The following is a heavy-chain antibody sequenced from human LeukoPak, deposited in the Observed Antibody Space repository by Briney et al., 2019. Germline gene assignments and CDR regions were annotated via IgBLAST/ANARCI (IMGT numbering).Heavy chain of an antibody. V-gene: IGHV1-3*01. D-gene: IGHD2-2*01. CDR1: GYTFTNYY. CDR2: INAGNGNT. Sequence: ASVKVSCKASGYTFTNYYMHWVRQAPGQRLEWMGWINAGNGNTKYSQKFQGRVTITRDTSASTAYMELSSLRSEDTAVYYCARSPSLPQYQLPKNYYYYGMDVWGQGTTVTVSS. CDR3: ARSPSLPQYQLPKNYYYYGMDV. J-gene: IGHJ6*02.